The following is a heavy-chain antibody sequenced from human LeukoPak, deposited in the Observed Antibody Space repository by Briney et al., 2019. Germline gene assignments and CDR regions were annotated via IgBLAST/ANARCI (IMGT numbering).Heavy chain of an antibody. V-gene: IGHV1-2*02. J-gene: IGHJ3*02. Sequence: ASVKVSCKASGYTFTAYYIHWVRQAPGQGLEGMGWINPNSGGTKYAQKFQGRVTMTRDTSISTANLELSRLRSDDTAIYYCARVSSLVVITTFADAFDIWGQGTMVTVSS. CDR1: GYTFTAYY. CDR2: INPNSGGT. D-gene: IGHD3-22*01. CDR3: ARVSSLVVITTFADAFDI.